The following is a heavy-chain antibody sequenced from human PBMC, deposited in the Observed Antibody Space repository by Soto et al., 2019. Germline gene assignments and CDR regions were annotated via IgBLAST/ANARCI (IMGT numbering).Heavy chain of an antibody. D-gene: IGHD2-21*02. V-gene: IGHV1-69*01. J-gene: IGHJ4*02. CDR3: AREAYCGGDCYSPFDY. CDR1: GGTFSSYA. Sequence: QVQLVQSGAEVKKPGSSVKVSCKASGGTFSSYAISWVRQAPGQGLEWMGGIIPIFGTANYAQKFQGRVTIPADESTRTDYMELSSLRSEDTAVYYCAREAYCGGDCYSPFDYWGQGTLVTVSS. CDR2: IIPIFGTA.